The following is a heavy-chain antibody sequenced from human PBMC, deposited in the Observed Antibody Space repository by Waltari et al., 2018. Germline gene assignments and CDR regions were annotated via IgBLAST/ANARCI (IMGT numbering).Heavy chain of an antibody. J-gene: IGHJ4*02. CDR1: GGSISSGSSY. CDR2: IYTSGST. Sequence: QVQLQESGPGLVKPSQTLSLTCTVPGGSISSGSSYWSWIRQPAGKGLEWIGRIYTSGSTNYNPSLKSRVTISVDTSKNQFSLKLSSVTAADTAVYYCASGYYYGSGSYYFDYWGQGTLVTVSS. D-gene: IGHD3-10*01. V-gene: IGHV4-61*02. CDR3: ASGYYYGSGSYYFDY.